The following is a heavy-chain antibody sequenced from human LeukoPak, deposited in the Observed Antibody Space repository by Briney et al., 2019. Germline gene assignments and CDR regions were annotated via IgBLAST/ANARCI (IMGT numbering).Heavy chain of an antibody. CDR1: VGSINIYY. V-gene: IGHV4-4*09. Sequence: SETLSLTCTVSVGSINIYYWSWIRQPPGKGLAWIGYIDTSGRTNFNRSLKGPVPLSVDTSKNQFSLKLSSVTAADTAVYYCARHWGPGYYYYRDVWGKGTTVTVSS. CDR2: IDTSGRT. J-gene: IGHJ6*03. D-gene: IGHD3-16*01. CDR3: ARHWGPGYYYYRDV.